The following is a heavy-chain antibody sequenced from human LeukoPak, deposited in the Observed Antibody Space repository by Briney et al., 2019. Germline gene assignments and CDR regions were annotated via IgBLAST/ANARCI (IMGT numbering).Heavy chain of an antibody. D-gene: IGHD3-10*02. V-gene: IGHV3-30*02. Sequence: GGSLRLSCVASGFTFSSNGMHWVRQAPGKGLEWVTFIQYDGSKKYYADSVKGRFTISRDNAKNSLYLQMNSLRAEDTAVYYCAELGITMIGGVWGKGTTVTISS. CDR2: IQYDGSKK. J-gene: IGHJ6*04. CDR3: AELGITMIGGV. CDR1: GFTFSSNG.